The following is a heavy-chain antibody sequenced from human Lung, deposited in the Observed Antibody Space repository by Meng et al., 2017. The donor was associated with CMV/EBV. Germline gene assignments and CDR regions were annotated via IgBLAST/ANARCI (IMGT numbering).Heavy chain of an antibody. Sequence: ASVKVSCKASGYPFTIYYMHWVRQAPGQGLEWMGIINPSAGGTSYAQKFRGRLTMTRDTSTSTVYMELSSLRSEDTAVYYCARDRGYANSWYEADYWGHGTXVTVSS. D-gene: IGHD6-13*01. J-gene: IGHJ4*01. CDR3: ARDRGYANSWYEADY. V-gene: IGHV1-46*01. CDR2: INPSAGGT. CDR1: GYPFTIYY.